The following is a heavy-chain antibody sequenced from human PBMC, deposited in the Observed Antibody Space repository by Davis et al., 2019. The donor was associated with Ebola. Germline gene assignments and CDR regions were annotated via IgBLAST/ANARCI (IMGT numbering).Heavy chain of an antibody. CDR3: ARDLAVAGTPGWFDP. CDR1: GFTFSDYY. V-gene: IGHV3-11*01. D-gene: IGHD6-19*01. J-gene: IGHJ5*02. Sequence: GGSLRLSCAASGFTFSDYYMSWIRQAPGKGLEWVSYISSSGSTIYYADSVKGRFTISRDNAKKSLYLQMNSLRAEDTAVYYCARDLAVAGTPGWFDPWGQGTLVTVSS. CDR2: ISSSGSTI.